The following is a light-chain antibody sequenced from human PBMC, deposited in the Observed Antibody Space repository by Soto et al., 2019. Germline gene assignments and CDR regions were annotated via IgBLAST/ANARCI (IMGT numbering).Light chain of an antibody. CDR2: DAS. Sequence: EVVLTQSPATLSLSPGERATLSCRASQSVSTYVAWYQQKPGQAPRLLIYDASKRAPGIPARFSGSGSGTDFTLTISSLEPDAFSIYYCQQRNNWPVTFGQGTRLEI. CDR1: QSVSTY. V-gene: IGKV3-11*01. J-gene: IGKJ5*01. CDR3: QQRNNWPVT.